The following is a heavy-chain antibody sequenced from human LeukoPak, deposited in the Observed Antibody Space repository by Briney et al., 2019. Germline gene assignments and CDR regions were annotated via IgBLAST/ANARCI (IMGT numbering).Heavy chain of an antibody. J-gene: IGHJ5*02. CDR1: GYTFTGYY. V-gene: IGHV1-2*02. Sequence: ASVKVSCKASGYTFTGYYMHWVRQAPGQGLEWMGWINPNSGGTNYAQKFQGRVTMTRDTSISTAYMELSRLRSDDTAVYYCARVGRYVWGSYRYPRFDPWGQGILVTVSP. CDR2: INPNSGGT. CDR3: ARVGRYVWGSYRYPRFDP. D-gene: IGHD3-16*02.